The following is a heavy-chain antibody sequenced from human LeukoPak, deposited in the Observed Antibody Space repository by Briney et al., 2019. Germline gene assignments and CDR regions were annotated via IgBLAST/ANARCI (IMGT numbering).Heavy chain of an antibody. CDR3: ARDVDGDLDY. J-gene: IGHJ4*02. D-gene: IGHD5-24*01. Sequence: PGGSLRLSCAASGFSFSSYGMHWVRQAPGKGLEWVAVIWYDGTNKYYADSVKGRFTISRDNAKNSLYLQMNSLRAEDTAVYYCARDVDGDLDYWGQGTLVTVSS. CDR1: GFSFSSYG. V-gene: IGHV3-33*01. CDR2: IWYDGTNK.